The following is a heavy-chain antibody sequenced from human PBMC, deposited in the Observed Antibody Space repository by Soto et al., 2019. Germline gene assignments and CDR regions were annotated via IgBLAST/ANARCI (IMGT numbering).Heavy chain of an antibody. Sequence: PGGSLRLSCAASGFTVSSNYMTWVRQAPGKGLEWVSVIYSGGDTFYANSVKGRFTISRDISKNTVYLQMSSLRAEDTAVYFCERGSGFCSGGSCYAYWAQGTLVTVSS. CDR1: GFTVSSNY. CDR2: IYSGGDT. V-gene: IGHV3-53*01. D-gene: IGHD2-15*01. CDR3: ERGSGFCSGGSCYAY. J-gene: IGHJ4*02.